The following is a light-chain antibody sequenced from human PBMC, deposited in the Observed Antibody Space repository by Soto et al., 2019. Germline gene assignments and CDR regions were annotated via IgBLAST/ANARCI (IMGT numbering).Light chain of an antibody. CDR2: GAS. V-gene: IGKV3-15*01. CDR3: QQFHNWPPWT. CDR1: QSVSSN. J-gene: IGKJ1*01. Sequence: EIVMTQSPATLSVSPGERATLSCRASQSVSSNLAWYQQKPGQAPRLLIYGASTRATGIPARFSGSGSGTEFTLTISSLQSEDSAVYYCQQFHNWPPWTFGQGTKV.